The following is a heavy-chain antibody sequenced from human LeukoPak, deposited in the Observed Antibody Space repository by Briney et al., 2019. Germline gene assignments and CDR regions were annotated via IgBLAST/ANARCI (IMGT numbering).Heavy chain of an antibody. CDR1: GFTFNRCW. CDR3: TSWGDTTAEYFQR. CDR2: INPDGRDT. V-gene: IGHV3-7*01. D-gene: IGHD2-21*02. J-gene: IGHJ1*01. Sequence: GGSLRLSCVVSGFTFNRCWMNWVRQAPGKGLGWVAHINPDGRDTYYVDSVKGRFTISRDSAQNSMYLQMNSLRVEDTAVYYCTSWGDTTAEYFQRWGQGTLVTVSS.